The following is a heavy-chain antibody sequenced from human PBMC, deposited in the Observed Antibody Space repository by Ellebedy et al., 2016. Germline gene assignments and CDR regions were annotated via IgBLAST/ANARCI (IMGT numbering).Heavy chain of an antibody. D-gene: IGHD3-3*01. CDR2: ISSSSSYT. CDR3: AKSYDFWSGYSGMDV. Sequence: GESLKISCAASGFTFSDYYMSWIRQAPGKGLEWVSYISSSSSYTNYADSVKGRFTISRDNSKNTLYLQMNSLRAEDTAVYYCAKSYDFWSGYSGMDVWGQGTTVTVSS. J-gene: IGHJ6*02. V-gene: IGHV3-11*06. CDR1: GFTFSDYY.